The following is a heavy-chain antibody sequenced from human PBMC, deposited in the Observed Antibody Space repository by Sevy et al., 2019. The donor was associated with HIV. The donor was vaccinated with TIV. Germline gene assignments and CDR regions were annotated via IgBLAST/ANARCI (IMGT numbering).Heavy chain of an antibody. V-gene: IGHV1-46*03. J-gene: IGHJ4*02. CDR2: INRSGGST. D-gene: IGHD3-16*02. CDR1: GYTFTSYY. CDR3: ARDERNYAYVWGSYRYHY. Sequence: ASVKVSCKASGYTFTSYYMHWVRQAPGQGLEWMGIINRSGGSTSYAQKFQGRVTMTRDTSTSTVYMELSSLRSEDTDVYYCARDERNYAYVWGSYRYHYWGQGTLVTVSS.